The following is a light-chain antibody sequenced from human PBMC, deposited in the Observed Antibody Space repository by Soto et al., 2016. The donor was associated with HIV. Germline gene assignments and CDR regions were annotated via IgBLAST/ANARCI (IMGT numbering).Light chain of an antibody. CDR1: QGIRKD. J-gene: IGKJ1*01. V-gene: IGKV1-17*01. CDR2: AAS. Sequence: DIQLTQSPSSLSASVGDRVTITCRASQGIRKDLGWYHQKPGKAPQRLIQAASTLHSGAPSRFIGRGYGTEFTLTISSLQPEDFGTYYCLQHNGFPRSFGNGTRVE. CDR3: LQHNGFPRS.